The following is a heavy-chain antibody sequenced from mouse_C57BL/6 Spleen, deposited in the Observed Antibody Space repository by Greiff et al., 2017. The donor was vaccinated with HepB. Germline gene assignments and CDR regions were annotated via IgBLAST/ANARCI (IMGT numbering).Heavy chain of an antibody. CDR3: ARHRY. V-gene: IGHV5-12*01. CDR2: ISNGGGST. J-gene: IGHJ3*01. CDR1: GFTFSDYY. Sequence: EVQVVESGGGLVQPGGSLKLSCAASGFTFSDYYMYWVRQTPEKRLEWVAYISNGGGSTYYPDTVKGRFPISRDNAKNTLYLQMSRLKSEDTAMYYCARHRYWGQGTLVTVSA.